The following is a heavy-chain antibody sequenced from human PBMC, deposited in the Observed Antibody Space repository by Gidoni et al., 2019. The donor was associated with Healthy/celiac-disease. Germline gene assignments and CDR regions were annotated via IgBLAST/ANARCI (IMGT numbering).Heavy chain of an antibody. J-gene: IGHJ4*02. V-gene: IGHV3-23*01. CDR1: GCTFSSYA. D-gene: IGHD4-17*01. Sequence: EVQPLESGGGLVQPGGSLRLSCAASGCTFSSYAMSWVRQAPGKGLEWVSAISGSGGSTYYADSVKGRFTISRDNSKNTLYLQMNSLRAEDTAVYYCAKVPYGDYPFDYWGQGTLVTVSS. CDR3: AKVPYGDYPFDY. CDR2: ISGSGGST.